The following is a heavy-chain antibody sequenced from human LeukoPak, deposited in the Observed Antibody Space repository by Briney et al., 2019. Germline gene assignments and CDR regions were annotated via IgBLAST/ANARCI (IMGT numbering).Heavy chain of an antibody. D-gene: IGHD6-13*01. Sequence: PSETLSLTCTVSGGSISSYYWSWIRQPPGKGLEWIGSIYYSGSTYYNPSLKSRVTISVDTSKNQFSLKLSSVTAADTAVYYCARLGRSSSWYYRKSYYFDYWGQGTLVTVSS. V-gene: IGHV4-59*05. CDR2: IYYSGST. J-gene: IGHJ4*02. CDR1: GGSISSYY. CDR3: ARLGRSSSWYYRKSYYFDY.